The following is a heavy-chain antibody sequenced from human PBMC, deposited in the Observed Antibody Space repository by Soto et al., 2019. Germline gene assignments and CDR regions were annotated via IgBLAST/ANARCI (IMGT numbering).Heavy chain of an antibody. D-gene: IGHD3-3*01. V-gene: IGHV4-61*01. J-gene: IGHJ4*02. CDR3: VRSVILSGGSYKGLIRLHYFDT. CDR2: IYYSGST. CDR1: GGSVSSGSYY. Sequence: SETLSLTCTVSGGSVSSGSYYWSWIRQPPGKGLEWIGYIYYSGSTNYNPSLKNRVTLSLDESKNEFSLNMDSVTAADTAIYYCVRSVILSGGSYKGLIRLHYFDTWGPGTLVTVSS.